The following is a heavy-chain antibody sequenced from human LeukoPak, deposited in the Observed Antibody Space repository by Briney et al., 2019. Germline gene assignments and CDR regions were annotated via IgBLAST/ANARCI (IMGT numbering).Heavy chain of an antibody. D-gene: IGHD5-18*01. CDR1: GFTFNSYA. CDR2: ISGSGGST. V-gene: IGHV3-23*01. J-gene: IGHJ4*02. Sequence: PGGSLRRSCAASGFTFNSYAMSWVREAPGKGLEWVSAISGSGGSTYYADYVKGRFTISRDNSKNTLYLQMNSLRAEDTAVYYCAKDGGVDTAMGWGQGTLVTVSS. CDR3: AKDGGVDTAMG.